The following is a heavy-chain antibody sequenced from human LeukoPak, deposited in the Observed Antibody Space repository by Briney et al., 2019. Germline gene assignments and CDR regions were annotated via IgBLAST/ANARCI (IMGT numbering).Heavy chain of an antibody. J-gene: IGHJ4*02. CDR2: ITASGTAM. CDR3: ASSGSYRFDY. D-gene: IGHD1-26*01. CDR1: GLTFSSYS. V-gene: IGHV3-48*02. Sequence: GGSLRLSCAASGLTFSSYSMNWVRQAPGKGLEWVSHITASGTAMFYADSVKGRFTISRDNAKNSLYLQMNSLRDEDTAVYYCASSGSYRFDYWGQGTLVTVSS.